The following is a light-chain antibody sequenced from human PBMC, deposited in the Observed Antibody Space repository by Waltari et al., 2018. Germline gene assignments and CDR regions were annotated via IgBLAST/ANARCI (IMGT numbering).Light chain of an antibody. CDR1: SSNIGRNT. J-gene: IGLJ1*01. CDR3: STWDGSLSGRV. Sequence: QSVLTQPPSASGTPGQRVTISCSGSSSNIGRNTVNWYQHLPGTAPKLLIYTNDQRPSGVPDRFSGSKSGTSASLAISALRSEDEADYYCSTWDGSLSGRVFGAGTKVTVL. V-gene: IGLV1-44*01. CDR2: TND.